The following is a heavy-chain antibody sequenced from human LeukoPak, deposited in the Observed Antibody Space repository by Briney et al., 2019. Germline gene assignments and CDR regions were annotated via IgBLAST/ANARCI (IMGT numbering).Heavy chain of an antibody. CDR2: VYHSGST. CDR1: GYSISSGYY. V-gene: IGHV4-38-2*02. D-gene: IGHD4-17*01. J-gene: IGHJ4*02. Sequence: PSETLSLTCTVSGYSISSGYYWGWIRQPPGKGLEWIGSVYHSGSTFYNPSLKSRVTISVDTSKNHFSLKLSSVTAADTAVYYCARGRSDYPDRFDYWGQGTLVTVSS. CDR3: ARGRSDYPDRFDY.